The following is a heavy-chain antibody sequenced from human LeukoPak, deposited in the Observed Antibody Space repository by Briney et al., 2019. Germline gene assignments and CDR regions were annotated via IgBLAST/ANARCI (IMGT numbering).Heavy chain of an antibody. CDR2: ISSSSSYI. V-gene: IGHV3-21*01. Sequence: PGGSLRLSCAASGFTFSSYSMTWVRQAPGKGLEWVSSISSSSSYIYYADSVKGRFTISRDNAKNSLYLQMNSLRAEDTAVYYCARDGLIAARPFNWFDPWGQGTLVTVSS. CDR3: ARDGLIAARPFNWFDP. CDR1: GFTFSSYS. J-gene: IGHJ5*02. D-gene: IGHD6-6*01.